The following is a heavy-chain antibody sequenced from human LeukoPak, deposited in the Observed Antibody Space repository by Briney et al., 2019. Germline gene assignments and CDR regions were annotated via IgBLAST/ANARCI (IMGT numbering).Heavy chain of an antibody. Sequence: PGGSLRLSCSASGYTFSTYAMHWVRQAPGKGLDYVSAISSDGRITYYANSVKGRFTISRDNSKNTLYLQMGSLRVEDMAVYYCARVSGWYWFDKWGQGTLVTVSS. D-gene: IGHD6-19*01. CDR1: GYTFSTYA. J-gene: IGHJ4*02. CDR2: ISSDGRIT. CDR3: ARVSGWYWFDK. V-gene: IGHV3-64*01.